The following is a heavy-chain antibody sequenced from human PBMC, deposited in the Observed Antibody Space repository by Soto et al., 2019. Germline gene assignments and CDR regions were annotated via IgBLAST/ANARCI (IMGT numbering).Heavy chain of an antibody. D-gene: IGHD1-1*01. Sequence: GGSLRLSCAASGFTFSSYVMSWVRQTPGKGLEWVSAISGSGGSTYYADSVKGRYTISRDNSKNTLYLQMNSLRAEDTAVYYCAKDLSTTSTPHYGMDVWGQGTTVTVSS. CDR3: AKDLSTTSTPHYGMDV. CDR1: GFTFSSYV. CDR2: ISGSGGST. J-gene: IGHJ6*02. V-gene: IGHV3-23*01.